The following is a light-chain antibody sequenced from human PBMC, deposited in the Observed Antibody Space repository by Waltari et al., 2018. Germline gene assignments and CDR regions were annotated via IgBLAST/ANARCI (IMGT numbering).Light chain of an antibody. V-gene: IGKV3-15*01. CDR1: QSVGSK. J-gene: IGKJ1*01. Sequence: EIEMTQSPATLSVSPGERATLSCRASQSVGSKLAWYHQKPGQAPRLLIYDAYTRATGIPARFTGSGSGTEFTLTISSLQSEDVAVYYCHQHYTTPWTFGQGTQVEL. CDR2: DAY. CDR3: HQHYTTPWT.